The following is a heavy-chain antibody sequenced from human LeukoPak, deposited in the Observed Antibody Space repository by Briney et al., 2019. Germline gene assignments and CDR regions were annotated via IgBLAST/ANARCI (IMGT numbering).Heavy chain of an antibody. CDR1: GGTFSSYA. CDR3: ARVDYYDSSGYYYDY. Sequence: SVKVSCKASGGTFSSYAISWVRQAPGQGLEWMGGIIPIFGTANYAQKFQGRVTVTADESTSTAYMELSSLRSEDTAVYYCARVDYYDSSGYYYDYWGQGTLVTVSS. J-gene: IGHJ4*02. V-gene: IGHV1-69*13. D-gene: IGHD3-22*01. CDR2: IIPIFGTA.